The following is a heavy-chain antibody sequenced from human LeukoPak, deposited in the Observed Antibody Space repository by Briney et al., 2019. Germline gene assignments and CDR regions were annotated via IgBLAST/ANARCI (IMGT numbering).Heavy chain of an antibody. D-gene: IGHD6-19*01. V-gene: IGHV4-61*02. CDR3: ARGVGRQWLVTNAFDI. CDR2: IYTSGST. J-gene: IGHJ3*02. Sequence: KASETLSLTCTVSGGSLSSGSYYWSWIGQPAGKGLEWIGRIYTSGSTNYNPSLKSRVTISVDTSKNQFSLKLSSVTAADTAVYYCARGVGRQWLVTNAFDIWGQGTMVTVSS. CDR1: GGSLSSGSYY.